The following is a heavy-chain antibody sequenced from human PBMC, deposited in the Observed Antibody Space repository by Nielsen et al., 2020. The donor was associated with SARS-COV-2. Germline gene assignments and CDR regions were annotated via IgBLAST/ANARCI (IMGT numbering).Heavy chain of an antibody. J-gene: IGHJ6*02. V-gene: IGHV3-30-3*01. CDR2: ISYDGSNK. CDR1: GFTFSSYA. Sequence: GEPLKISCAASGFTFSSYAMHWVRQAPGKGLEWVAVISYDGSNKYYADSVKGRFTISRDNSKNTLYLQMNSLRAEDTAVYYCARYTMVRGALKGGGMDVWGQGTTVTVSS. CDR3: ARYTMVRGALKGGGMDV. D-gene: IGHD3-10*01.